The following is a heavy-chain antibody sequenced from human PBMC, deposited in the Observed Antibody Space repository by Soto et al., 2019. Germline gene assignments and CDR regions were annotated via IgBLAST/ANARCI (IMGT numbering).Heavy chain of an antibody. Sequence: ESLKLSSQCSGYSFTSYLISLVLQMQGKGLEWMGRIDPSDSYTNYSPSFQGHVTISADKSISTAYLQWSSLKASDTAMYYCARRSPTITMVRGVTDFDYCGQGTLVTFSS. CDR1: GYSFTSYL. V-gene: IGHV5-10-1*01. CDR3: ARRSPTITMVRGVTDFDY. D-gene: IGHD3-10*01. J-gene: IGHJ4*02. CDR2: IDPSDSYT.